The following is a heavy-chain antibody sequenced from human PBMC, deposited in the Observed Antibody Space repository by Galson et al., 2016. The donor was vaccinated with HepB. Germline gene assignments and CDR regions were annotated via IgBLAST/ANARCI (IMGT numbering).Heavy chain of an antibody. CDR3: TTAGYYVSDY. CDR1: GFTFSNAW. V-gene: IGHV3-15*01. J-gene: IGHJ4*02. D-gene: IGHD3-10*02. Sequence: SLRLSCAASGFTFSNAWMGWVRQAPGKGLEWVGRFKTKTDGGTTDYAAPVKGRFTISRDDSKNTLYLQMNSLKIEDTAVYYCTTAGYYVSDYWGQGTLVTVSS. CDR2: FKTKTDGGTT.